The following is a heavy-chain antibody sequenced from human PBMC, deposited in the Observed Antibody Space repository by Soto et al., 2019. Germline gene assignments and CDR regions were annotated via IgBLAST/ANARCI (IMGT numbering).Heavy chain of an antibody. Sequence: ASVKVSCKASGYTFTGYYMHWVRQAPGQGLEWMGWINPNSGGTNYAQKFQGRVTMTRDTSISTAYMELSRLRSDDTAVYYCARDWRSAYYDFWSGTPRSVGHYGMDVWGQGTTVTVSS. D-gene: IGHD3-3*01. CDR3: ARDWRSAYYDFWSGTPRSVGHYGMDV. CDR1: GYTFTGYY. CDR2: INPNSGGT. V-gene: IGHV1-2*02. J-gene: IGHJ6*02.